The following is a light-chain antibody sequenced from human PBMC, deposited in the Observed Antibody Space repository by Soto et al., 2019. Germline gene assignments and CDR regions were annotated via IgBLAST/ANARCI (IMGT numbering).Light chain of an antibody. CDR2: EVS. Sequence: QSALTQPASVSGSPGQSIAISCTGTSSDVGAYDYVSWYQQHPDRAPRLVIYEVSNRPSGVSNRFSGSKSVNTATLTISGLQAEDVADYYCASHTTTNTRVFGTGTKVTVL. CDR3: ASHTTTNTRV. V-gene: IGLV2-14*03. CDR1: SSDVGAYDY. J-gene: IGLJ1*01.